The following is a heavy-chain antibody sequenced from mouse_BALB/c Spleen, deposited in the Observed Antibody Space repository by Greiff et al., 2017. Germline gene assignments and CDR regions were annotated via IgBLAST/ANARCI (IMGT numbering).Heavy chain of an antibody. CDR1: GFTFSSYT. CDR3: ATREEATMITGYFDY. Sequence: DVQLVESGGGLVQPGGSLKLSCAASGFTFSSYTMSWVRQTPEKRLEWVAYISNGGGSTYYPDTVKGRFTISRDNAKNTLYLQMSSLKSEDTAMYYCATREEATMITGYFDYWGQGTTLTVSS. V-gene: IGHV5-12-2*01. CDR2: ISNGGGST. J-gene: IGHJ2*01. D-gene: IGHD2-4*01.